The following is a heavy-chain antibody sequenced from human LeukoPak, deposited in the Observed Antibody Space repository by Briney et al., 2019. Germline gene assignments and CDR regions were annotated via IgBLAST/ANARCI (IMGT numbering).Heavy chain of an antibody. V-gene: IGHV3-53*01. J-gene: IGHJ3*02. CDR3: ARDFSLARPLDPFDM. Sequence: GGSLRLSCAASGFTVSSNYVSWVRQPPGKGLEWVSVIYAGGSTYYGDSVKGRFTISRDDSKNTLYLQMNSLRAEDTAVYYCARDFSLARPLDPFDMWGQGTMVTVSS. D-gene: IGHD6-6*01. CDR1: GFTVSSNY. CDR2: IYAGGST.